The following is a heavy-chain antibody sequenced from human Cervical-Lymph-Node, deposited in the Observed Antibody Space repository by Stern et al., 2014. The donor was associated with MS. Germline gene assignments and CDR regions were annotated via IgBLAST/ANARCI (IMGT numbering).Heavy chain of an antibody. V-gene: IGHV1-46*03. D-gene: IGHD1-1*01. CDR2: INPDGGKT. J-gene: IGHJ4*02. CDR1: GYTFTSNF. Sequence: VQLVESGAEVMKPGASVKLSCKTSGYTFTSNFMHWVRQAPGQGLEWMAIINPDGGKTTYAQNFQGRVTLTRDTSTRTVYMQLSSLRSEDTAVYYCAREVETTGLKYFDYWGQGTLVTVSS. CDR3: AREVETTGLKYFDY.